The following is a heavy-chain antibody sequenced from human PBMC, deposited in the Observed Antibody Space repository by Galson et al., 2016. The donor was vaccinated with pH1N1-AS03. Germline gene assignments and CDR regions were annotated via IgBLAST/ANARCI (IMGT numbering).Heavy chain of an antibody. CDR3: AASRRGDYEEN. CDR2: IDLRDSYT. V-gene: IGHV5-10-1*01. CDR1: GYSFSSYW. Sequence: QSGAEVKKPGESLKISCKGSGYSFSSYWISWVRQMPGKGLEWMGRIDLRDSYTNYRPSFQGLVSMSADQSRDTASLLFSSLQSSDTPVYYFAASRRGDYEENWAQGTLVTVSS. J-gene: IGHJ4*02. D-gene: IGHD4-17*01.